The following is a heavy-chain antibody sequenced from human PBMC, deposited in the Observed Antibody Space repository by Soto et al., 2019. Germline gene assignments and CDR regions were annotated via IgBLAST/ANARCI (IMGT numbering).Heavy chain of an antibody. D-gene: IGHD2-15*01. CDR1: GYTFTSYA. V-gene: IGHV1-3*01. CDR2: INAGNGNT. J-gene: IGHJ4*02. Sequence: QVQLVQSGAEVKKPGASVKVSCKASGYTFTSYAMHWVRQAPGQRLEWMGWINAGNGNTKYSQKFQGRVTITRDTSASTAYMELSSLRSEDTAVYYCARGIVVVVAADLDCWGQGTLVTVSS. CDR3: ARGIVVVVAADLDC.